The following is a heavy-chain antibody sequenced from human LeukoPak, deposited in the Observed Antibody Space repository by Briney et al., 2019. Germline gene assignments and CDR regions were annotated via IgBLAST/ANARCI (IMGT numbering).Heavy chain of an antibody. CDR3: ARGNERRGSCLNSDYYYYMEV. CDR1: GYTFTGHY. Sequence: ASVKVSCKASGYTFTGHYIHWVRQAPGQGLEWMGSINPSSGGTEYSQKFQGRVIMTRDTSISTAYLELTRLKSDATAVYYCARGNERRGSCLNSDYYYYMEVWGKGTALTVSS. V-gene: IGHV1-2*02. CDR2: INPSSGGT. J-gene: IGHJ6*03. D-gene: IGHD2-15*01.